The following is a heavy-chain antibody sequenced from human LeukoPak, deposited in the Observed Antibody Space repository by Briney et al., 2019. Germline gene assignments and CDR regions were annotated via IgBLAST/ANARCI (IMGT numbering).Heavy chain of an antibody. Sequence: GGSLRLSCAASGFTFSRYWMTWVRQAPGKGLEWVANIKQDGSEKYYVDPVKGRFTISRDNAKNSLYLQMNSLRAEDTAVYYCARDWWGGGRGDYWGQGTLVTVSS. V-gene: IGHV3-7*03. J-gene: IGHJ4*02. D-gene: IGHD2-15*01. CDR2: IKQDGSEK. CDR1: GFTFSRYW. CDR3: ARDWWGGGRGDY.